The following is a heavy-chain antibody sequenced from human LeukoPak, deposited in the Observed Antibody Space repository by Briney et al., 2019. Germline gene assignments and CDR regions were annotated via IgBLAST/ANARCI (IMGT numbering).Heavy chain of an antibody. V-gene: IGHV1-8*02. CDR2: MNPNSGNT. CDR3: ARGDYYDSSGYYSPTEYFQH. CDR1: GYTFTSYG. D-gene: IGHD3-22*01. J-gene: IGHJ1*01. Sequence: ASVKVSCKASGYTFTSYGISWVRQATGQGLEWMGWMNPNSGNTGYAQKFQGRVTMTRNTSISTAYMELSSLRSEDTAVYYCARGDYYDSSGYYSPTEYFQHWGQGTLVTVSS.